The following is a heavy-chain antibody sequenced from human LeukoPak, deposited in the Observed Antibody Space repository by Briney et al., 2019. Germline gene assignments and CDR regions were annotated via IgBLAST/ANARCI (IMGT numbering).Heavy chain of an antibody. CDR3: ARDGYSSSWQAFDY. CDR2: IYYSGST. D-gene: IGHD6-13*01. Sequence: PSETLSLTCTVSGGSISSYYWSWIRQPPGKGLEWIGYIYYSGSTNYNPSLKSRVTISVDTSKNQFSLKLSSVTAADTAVYYCARDGYSSSWQAFDYWGQGTLVTASS. V-gene: IGHV4-59*01. CDR1: GGSISSYY. J-gene: IGHJ4*02.